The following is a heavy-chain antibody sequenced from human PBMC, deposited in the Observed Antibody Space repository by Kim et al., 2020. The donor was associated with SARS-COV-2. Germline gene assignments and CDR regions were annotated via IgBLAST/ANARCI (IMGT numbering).Heavy chain of an antibody. J-gene: IGHJ2*01. CDR2: IYYSGST. D-gene: IGHD3-10*01. CDR3: ARDRRGGRWYFDL. Sequence: SETLSLTCTVSGGSISSGGYYWSWIRQHPGKGLEWIGYIYYSGSTYYNPSLKSRVTISVDTSKSQFSLNLSSVTAADTAVYYCARDRRGGRWYFDLWGRGTLVTVSS. V-gene: IGHV4-31*03. CDR1: GGSISSGGYY.